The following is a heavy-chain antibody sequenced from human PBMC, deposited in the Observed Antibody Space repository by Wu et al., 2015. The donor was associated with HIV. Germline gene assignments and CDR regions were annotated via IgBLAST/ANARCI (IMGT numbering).Heavy chain of an antibody. Sequence: QVQLVQSGAEVKKPGASVKVSCKASGYTFTGYYMHWVRQAPGQGLEWMGWINPNSGGTNYAQKFQGRVTMTRDTSISTAYMELSRLRSDDTAVYYCARGGEGYCSSTSCYGYSSGWTMYNWFDPWGQGTLVTVSS. J-gene: IGHJ5*02. CDR1: GYTFTGYY. CDR2: INPNSGGT. V-gene: IGHV1-2*02. CDR3: ARGGEGYCSSTSCYGYSSGWTMYNWFDP. D-gene: IGHD2-2*01.